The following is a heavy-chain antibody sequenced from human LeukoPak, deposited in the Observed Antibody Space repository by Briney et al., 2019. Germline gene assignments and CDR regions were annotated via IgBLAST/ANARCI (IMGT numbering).Heavy chain of an antibody. D-gene: IGHD3-10*01. V-gene: IGHV3-30*18. Sequence: GGSLRLSCAASGFTFSSYGMHWVRQAPGKGLEWVAVISYDGSNKYYADSVKGRFTISRDNSKNTLYLQMNRLRAEDTAVYYCAKDVWFGELFLNYFDYWGQGTLVTVSS. CDR2: ISYDGSNK. J-gene: IGHJ4*02. CDR1: GFTFSSYG. CDR3: AKDVWFGELFLNYFDY.